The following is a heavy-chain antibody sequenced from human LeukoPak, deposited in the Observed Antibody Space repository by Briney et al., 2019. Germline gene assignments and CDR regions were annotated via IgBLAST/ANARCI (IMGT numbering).Heavy chain of an antibody. CDR3: ARGLSASGLHYDC. CDR1: GFTVSSNY. CDR2: TYSGGST. Sequence: GGSLRPSCAASGFTVSSNYMNWVRQAPGKGLEWVSVTYSGGSTYYADSVKGRFTVSTDNSKNTLYLQMNSLSAEDTAVYYCARGLSASGLHYDCWGQGTLVTVSS. V-gene: IGHV3-53*01. J-gene: IGHJ4*02. D-gene: IGHD3-10*01.